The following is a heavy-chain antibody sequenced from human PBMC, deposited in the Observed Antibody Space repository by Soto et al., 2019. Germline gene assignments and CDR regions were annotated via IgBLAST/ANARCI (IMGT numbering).Heavy chain of an antibody. CDR3: ARGRYGDY. J-gene: IGHJ4*02. CDR1: GYTFTSYG. D-gene: IGHD1-1*01. V-gene: IGHV1-18*01. CDR2: ISAHNGNT. Sequence: QVHLVQSGAEVKKPGASVKVSCKASGYTFTSYGITWVRQAPGQGLEWVGWISAHNGNTDYAQKLQGRVIGTRDTSTSTDYMELRSLRSDDTAVYYCARGRYGDYWGQGALVSVSS.